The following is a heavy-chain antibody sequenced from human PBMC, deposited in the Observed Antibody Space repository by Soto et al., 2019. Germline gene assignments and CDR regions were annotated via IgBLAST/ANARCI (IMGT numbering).Heavy chain of an antibody. V-gene: IGHV3-33*01. CDR1: GFTFSNYG. CDR2: IWYDGSNK. CDR3: ARGWYCGGDCYEWYFGL. D-gene: IGHD2-21*02. J-gene: IGHJ2*01. Sequence: QVQLVESGGGVVQPGRSLRLSCAASGFTFSNYGMHWVRQAPGKGLEWVAVIWYDGSNKYYADSVKGRFTISRDNSKKTLYRQRNVLRTEDMAVYFCARGWYCGGDCYEWYFGLWGRGTLVTVSS.